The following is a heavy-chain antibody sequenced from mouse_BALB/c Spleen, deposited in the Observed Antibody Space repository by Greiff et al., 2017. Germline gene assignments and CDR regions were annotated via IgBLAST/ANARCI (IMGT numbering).Heavy chain of an antibody. CDR2: ISDGGSYT. J-gene: IGHJ2*01. CDR1: GFTFSDYY. V-gene: IGHV5-4*02. D-gene: IGHD2-1*01. CDR3: ARDTDGNYDFDY. Sequence: EVQGVESGGGLVKPGGSLKLSCAASGFTFSDYYMYWVRQTPEKRLEWVATISDGGSYTYYPDSVKGRFTISRDNAKNNLYLQMSSLKSEDTAMYYCARDTDGNYDFDYWGQGTTLTVSS.